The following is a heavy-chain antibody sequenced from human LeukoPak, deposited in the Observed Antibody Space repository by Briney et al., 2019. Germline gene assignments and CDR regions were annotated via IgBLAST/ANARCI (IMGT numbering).Heavy chain of an antibody. V-gene: IGHV1-2*02. CDR3: ARTLDRFYYYMDV. Sequence: EASVKVSCKASGYTFTGYYMHWVRQAPAQGLEWMGWLNSNSSDTNYAQKFQGRVSMTRDTSISTAYMELSRLSSDDTAVYYCARTLDRFYYYMDVWGKGTTVTVSS. J-gene: IGHJ6*03. CDR1: GYTFTGYY. CDR2: LNSNSSDT.